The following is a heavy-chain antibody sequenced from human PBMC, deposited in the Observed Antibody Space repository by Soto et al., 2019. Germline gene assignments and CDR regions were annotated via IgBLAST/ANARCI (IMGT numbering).Heavy chain of an antibody. D-gene: IGHD2-2*01. CDR2: INHSGST. J-gene: IGHJ4*02. V-gene: IGHV4-34*01. Sequence: SETLSLTCAVYGGSFSGYYWSWIRQPPGKGLEWIGEINHSGSTNYNPSLKSRVTISVDTSKNQFSLKLSSVTAADTAVYYCARGTRGMASGYFDYWGQGNLVTVSS. CDR1: GGSFSGYY. CDR3: ARGTRGMASGYFDY.